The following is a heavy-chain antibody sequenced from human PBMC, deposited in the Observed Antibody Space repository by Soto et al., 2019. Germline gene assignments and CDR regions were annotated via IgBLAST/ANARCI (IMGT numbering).Heavy chain of an antibody. Sequence: QVQLQESGPGLVKPSETLSLTCTVSGGSISSYYWNWLRQPPGKGLEWIGYIYFSGSTNYNPSLKSRVTMSVDASKNQCSLKLSSVTAADTAVYYCARRIAAAGTDHFDSWGQGTLVTVSS. J-gene: IGHJ4*02. CDR2: IYFSGST. CDR1: GGSISSYY. CDR3: ARRIAAAGTDHFDS. V-gene: IGHV4-59*01. D-gene: IGHD6-13*01.